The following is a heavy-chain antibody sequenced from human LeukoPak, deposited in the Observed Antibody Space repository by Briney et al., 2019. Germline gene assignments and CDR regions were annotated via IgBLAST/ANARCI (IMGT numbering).Heavy chain of an antibody. V-gene: IGHV3-23*01. CDR2: ISGSGGST. CDR3: EKYYYGSGSYYKPYHFDY. CDR1: GFTFSSYA. D-gene: IGHD3-10*01. J-gene: IGHJ4*02. Sequence: PGGSLRLSCAASGFTFSSYAMSWVRQAPGKGLEWVSAISGSGGSTYYADSVKGRFTISRDNSKNTLHLQMNSLRAEDTAVYYGEKYYYGSGSYYKPYHFDYWGQGTLVTVSS.